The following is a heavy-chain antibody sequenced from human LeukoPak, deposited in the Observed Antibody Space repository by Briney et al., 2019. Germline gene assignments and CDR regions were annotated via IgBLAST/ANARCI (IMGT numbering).Heavy chain of an antibody. CDR3: AKDRGNHEAVAVPNWFDP. Sequence: GRSLRLSCAASGFTFDDYAMHWVRQAPGKGLEWVSGISWNSGSIGYADSVKGRFTISRDNAKNSLYLQMNSLRAEDTAVYYCAKDRGNHEAVAVPNWFDPWGQGTLVTVSS. D-gene: IGHD6-19*01. CDR2: ISWNSGSI. J-gene: IGHJ5*02. CDR1: GFTFDDYA. V-gene: IGHV3-9*01.